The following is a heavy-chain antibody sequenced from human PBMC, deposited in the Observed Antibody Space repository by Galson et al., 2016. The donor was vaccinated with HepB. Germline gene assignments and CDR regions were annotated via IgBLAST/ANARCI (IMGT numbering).Heavy chain of an antibody. CDR3: ARELVRSAFDL. CDR2: ISSSVSTI. Sequence: SLRLSCAGSGFTFSRSGLNCVRQAPGKGLQWVSYISSSVSTIYYADSVKGRFTISRDNAKNSVYLQMHSLRDDDTAVYYCARELVRSAFDLWGQGTMVTVSS. V-gene: IGHV3-48*02. D-gene: IGHD6-6*01. CDR1: GFTFSRSG. J-gene: IGHJ3*01.